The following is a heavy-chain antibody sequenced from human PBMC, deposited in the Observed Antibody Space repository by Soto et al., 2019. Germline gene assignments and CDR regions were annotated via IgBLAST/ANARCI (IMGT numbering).Heavy chain of an antibody. CDR2: IYYSGST. Sequence: SETLSLTCTVSGGSISSYYWSWIRQPPGKGLEWIGYIYYSGSTNYNPSLKSRVTISVDTSKNQFSLKLSSVTAADTAVYYCARPQLAGDDAFDIWGQGTMVTVSS. D-gene: IGHD6-19*01. CDR1: GGSISSYY. CDR3: ARPQLAGDDAFDI. J-gene: IGHJ3*02. V-gene: IGHV4-59*08.